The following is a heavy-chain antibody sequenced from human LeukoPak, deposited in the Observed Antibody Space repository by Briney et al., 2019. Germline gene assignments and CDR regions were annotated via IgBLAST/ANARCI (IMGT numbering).Heavy chain of an antibody. CDR3: ARGEDCSNTSCYGPYYFDY. J-gene: IGHJ4*02. CDR1: GDSVSSNSAA. V-gene: IGHV6-1*01. Sequence: SQTLTLTCAISGDSVSSNSAAWNWIRQSPSRGLEWLGRTYYRSKWYNDYAVSVKSRITINPDTSKNQFSLQLNSVTPEDTAVYYCARGEDCSNTSCYGPYYFDYWGQGTLVSVSS. D-gene: IGHD2-2*01. CDR2: TYYRSKWYN.